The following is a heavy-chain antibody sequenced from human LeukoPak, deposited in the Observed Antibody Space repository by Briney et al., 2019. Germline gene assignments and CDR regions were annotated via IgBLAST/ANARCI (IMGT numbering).Heavy chain of an antibody. J-gene: IGHJ4*02. D-gene: IGHD2-2*03. CDR3: ARQTTQMDIVVVPAAWDY. V-gene: IGHV5-51*01. Sequence: GESLKISCEGSGYSFTSYWIGWVRQMPGKGLEWMGIIYPGDSDTRYSPSFQGQVTFSADKPIITAYLQWSSLKASDTAMYYCARQTTQMDIVVVPAAWDYWGQGTLVTVSS. CDR2: IYPGDSDT. CDR1: GYSFTSYW.